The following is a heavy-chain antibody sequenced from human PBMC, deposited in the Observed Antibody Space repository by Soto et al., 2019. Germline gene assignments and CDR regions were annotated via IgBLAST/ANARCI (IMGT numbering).Heavy chain of an antibody. V-gene: IGHV3-64D*06. CDR2: ISSNGGST. D-gene: IGHD1-7*01. Sequence: GGSLRLSCSPSGFTFSSYGMHWVRQVPGKGLEYVSGISSNGGSTYYADSVKGRFTISRDNSKNTLYLQMSSLRAEDTAVYYCVKWXNFALTGTTYYYYGRDVWGQGTTVTVSS. J-gene: IGHJ6*02. CDR3: VKWXNFALTGTTYYYYGRDV. CDR1: GFTFSSYG.